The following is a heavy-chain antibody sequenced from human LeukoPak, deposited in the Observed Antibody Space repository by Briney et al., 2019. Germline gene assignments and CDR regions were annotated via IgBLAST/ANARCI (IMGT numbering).Heavy chain of an antibody. J-gene: IGHJ4*02. CDR2: IWYDGNNK. CDR1: GFTFSTYA. V-gene: IGHV3-33*01. D-gene: IGHD2-2*01. CDR3: ARGSSSVTLPGD. Sequence: GRSLRLSCAASGFTFSTYAMHWVRQAPGKGLEWVAVIWYDGNNKYYADSVKGRFTISRDNSKNTLYLQMNSLRVEDTAVYYRARGSSSVTLPGDWGQGTLVTVSS.